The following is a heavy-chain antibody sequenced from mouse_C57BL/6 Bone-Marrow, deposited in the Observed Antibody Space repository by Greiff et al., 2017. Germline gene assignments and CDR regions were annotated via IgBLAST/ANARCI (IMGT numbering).Heavy chain of an antibody. D-gene: IGHD2-4*01. CDR2: INPNNGGT. J-gene: IGHJ4*01. Sequence: VQLQQSGPELVKPGASVKIPCKASGYTFTDYNMDWVKQSHGKSLEWIGDINPNNGGTIYNQKFKGKATLTVDKSSSTAYMELRSLTSEDTAVYYCARSIYDYDSYYAMDYWGQGTSVTVSS. V-gene: IGHV1-18*01. CDR3: ARSIYDYDSYYAMDY. CDR1: GYTFTDYN.